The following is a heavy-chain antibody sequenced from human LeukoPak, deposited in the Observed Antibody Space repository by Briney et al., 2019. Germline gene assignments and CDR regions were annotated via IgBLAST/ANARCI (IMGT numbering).Heavy chain of an antibody. Sequence: SETLSLTCTVSGGSISSYYWSWIRQPPGKGLEWIGYIYYSGSTNYNPSLKSRVTISVDTSKNQFSLKLSSVTAADTAVYYCARSELLWFGGVNSGFDYWGQGTLVTVSS. D-gene: IGHD3-10*01. V-gene: IGHV4-59*01. CDR3: ARSELLWFGGVNSGFDY. CDR2: IYYSGST. CDR1: GGSISSYY. J-gene: IGHJ4*02.